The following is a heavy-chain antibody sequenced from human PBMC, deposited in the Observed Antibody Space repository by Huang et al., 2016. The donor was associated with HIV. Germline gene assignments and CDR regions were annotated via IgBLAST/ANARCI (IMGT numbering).Heavy chain of an antibody. Sequence: QVQLVQSGPDVRKPGASVKVSCKASGYTFTNYGISWVRQAPGQGLEWLGWTSAYNVDTNYAQKFQGRVTLTTDTSTTTAYMELRSLRSDDTAVYYCVKDQGSYYDSSAVEAGGNWGQGTLVTVSS. CDR1: GYTFTNYG. D-gene: IGHD3-22*01. V-gene: IGHV1-18*04. J-gene: IGHJ4*02. CDR3: VKDQGSYYDSSAVEAGGN. CDR2: TSAYNVDT.